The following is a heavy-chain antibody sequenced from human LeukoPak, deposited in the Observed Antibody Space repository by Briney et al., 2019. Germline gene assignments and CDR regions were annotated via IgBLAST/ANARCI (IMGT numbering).Heavy chain of an antibody. CDR1: GYTLTELS. Sequence: ASVKVSCKVSGYTLTELSMHWVRQAPGKGLEWMGGFDPEDGETIYAQKFQGRVTMTEDTSTDTAYMELSSLRSEDTAVYYCATVVDNRNDFDYWGQGTLVTVSS. CDR2: FDPEDGET. V-gene: IGHV1-24*01. J-gene: IGHJ4*02. D-gene: IGHD1-1*01. CDR3: ATVVDNRNDFDY.